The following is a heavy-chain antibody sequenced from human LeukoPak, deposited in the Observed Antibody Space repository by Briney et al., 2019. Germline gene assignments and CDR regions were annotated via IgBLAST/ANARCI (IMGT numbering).Heavy chain of an antibody. CDR1: GFTFSSYA. CDR2: INSAGVNT. V-gene: IGHV3-23*01. CDR3: AKTVAAGTFGY. D-gene: IGHD6-13*01. J-gene: IGHJ4*02. Sequence: GGSLRLSCAASGFTFSSYAMSWVRQAPGKGLEWVSSINSAGVNTYYADPVKGRFTISRDNSKNTLHLQMNSLRAEDTAVYYCAKTVAAGTFGYWGQGTLVTVSS.